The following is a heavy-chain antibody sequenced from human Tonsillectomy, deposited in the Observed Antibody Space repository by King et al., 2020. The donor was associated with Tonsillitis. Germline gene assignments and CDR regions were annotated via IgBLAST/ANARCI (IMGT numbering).Heavy chain of an antibody. Sequence: QLQESGPGLVKPSETLSLTCTVSGGSISSDYWSWLRQPPGKGLEWIGYIHYSGSTNYNPPLKSRVTISVDTSKNQFSLGLSSVTAADTAVYYCARGAGWYPYWGQGTLVTVSS. CDR2: IHYSGST. CDR1: GGSISSDY. D-gene: IGHD6-19*01. J-gene: IGHJ4*02. CDR3: ARGAGWYPY. V-gene: IGHV4-59*08.